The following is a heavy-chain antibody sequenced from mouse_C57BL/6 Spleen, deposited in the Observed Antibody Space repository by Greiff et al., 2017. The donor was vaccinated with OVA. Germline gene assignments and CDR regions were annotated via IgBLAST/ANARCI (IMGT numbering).Heavy chain of an antibody. CDR3: ARLTAYYFDY. D-gene: IGHD4-1*01. V-gene: IGHV5-17*01. Sequence: EVMLVESGGGLVKPGGSLKLSCAASGFTFSDYGMHWVRQAPEKGLEWVAYISSGSSTIYYADKVKGRFTISRDNAKNTLFLQMTSLRSEYTAMYYCARLTAYYFDYWGQGTTLTVSS. CDR2: ISSGSSTI. CDR1: GFTFSDYG. J-gene: IGHJ2*01.